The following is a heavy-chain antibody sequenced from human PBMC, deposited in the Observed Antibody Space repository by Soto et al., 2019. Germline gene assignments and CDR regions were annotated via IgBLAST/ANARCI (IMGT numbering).Heavy chain of an antibody. V-gene: IGHV4-59*01. J-gene: IGHJ3*02. D-gene: IGHD3-22*01. Sequence: PSETLSLTCTVSGGSISSYYWSWIRQPPGKGLEWIGYIYYSGSTNYNPSPKGRVTISVDTSKNQFSLKLSSVTAADTAVYYCARGGAMIVVVDIWGQGTMVTVSS. CDR3: ARGGAMIVVVDI. CDR1: GGSISSYY. CDR2: IYYSGST.